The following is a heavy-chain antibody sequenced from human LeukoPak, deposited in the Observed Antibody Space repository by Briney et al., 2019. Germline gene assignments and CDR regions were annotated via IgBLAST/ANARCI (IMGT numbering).Heavy chain of an antibody. D-gene: IGHD3-22*01. CDR3: ARLGRRGYYDSSGYYGPLGAFGI. CDR1: GYTFTGYY. J-gene: IGHJ3*02. CDR2: INPNSGGT. V-gene: IGHV1-2*02. Sequence: GASVKVSCKASGYTFTGYYMHWVRQAPGQGLEWMGWINPNSGGTNYAQKFQGRVTMTRDTSISTAYMELSRLRSDDTAVYYCARLGRRGYYDSSGYYGPLGAFGIWGQGTMVTVSS.